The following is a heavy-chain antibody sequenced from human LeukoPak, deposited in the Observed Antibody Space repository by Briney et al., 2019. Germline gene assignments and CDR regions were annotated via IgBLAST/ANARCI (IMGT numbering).Heavy chain of an antibody. CDR3: TSESPLVVINYYYYYMDV. V-gene: IGHV3-15*01. Sequence: GGSLRLSCAASGFTFSKAWMSWVRQAPGKGLEWVGRIKSKTDCWATDYAAPVKGRFNISRDDSKNTLYLQMNSLKTEDTAVYYCTSESPLVVINYYYYYMDVWGKGTTVTVSS. D-gene: IGHD3-22*01. J-gene: IGHJ6*03. CDR1: GFTFSKAW. CDR2: IKSKTDCWAT.